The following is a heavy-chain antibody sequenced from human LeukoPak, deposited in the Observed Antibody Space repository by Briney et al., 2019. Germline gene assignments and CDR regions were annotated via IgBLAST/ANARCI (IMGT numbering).Heavy chain of an antibody. Sequence: GGSLRLSCAPSGFTFSSYALCWVRQAPGEGLEWVSAISGSGGSTYYADSVKGGFSISRDNSKNTLYLQMNSLRAEDTAVYYCAKDQVGFWSGYAYWGQGTLATVPS. CDR3: AKDQVGFWSGYAY. V-gene: IGHV3-23*01. D-gene: IGHD3-3*01. J-gene: IGHJ4*02. CDR1: GFTFSSYA. CDR2: ISGSGGST.